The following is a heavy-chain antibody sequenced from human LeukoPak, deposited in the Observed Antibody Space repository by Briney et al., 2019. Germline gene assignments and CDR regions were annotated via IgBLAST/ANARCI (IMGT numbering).Heavy chain of an antibody. V-gene: IGHV1-2*02. CDR3: ARDPLYIWWLRTHPGQDYYFDY. J-gene: IGHJ4*02. CDR2: INPNSGGT. Sequence: ASVKVSCKAPGYTFTGYYMHWVRQAPGQGLEWMGWINPNSGGTNYAQKFQGRVTMTRDTSISTAYMELSRLRSDDTAVYYCARDPLYIWWLRTHPGQDYYFDYWGQGTLVTVSS. CDR1: GYTFTGYY. D-gene: IGHD5-12*01.